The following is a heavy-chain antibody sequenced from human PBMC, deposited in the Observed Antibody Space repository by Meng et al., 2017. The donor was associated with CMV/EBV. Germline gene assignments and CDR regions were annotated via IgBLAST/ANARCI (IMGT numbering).Heavy chain of an antibody. D-gene: IGHD3-3*01. CDR3: AKYYDLWSGYGSYFDS. J-gene: IGHJ4*02. CDR1: GFTFSSYV. Sequence: GESLKISCAASGFTFSSYVMSWVRQAPGKGLEWVSGITGGGGSTYYADSVKGRFTISRDNSKNTLYLQMNSLTAKDTAIYFCAKYYDLWSGYGSYFDSWGQGTLVTVSS. V-gene: IGHV3-23*01. CDR2: ITGGGGST.